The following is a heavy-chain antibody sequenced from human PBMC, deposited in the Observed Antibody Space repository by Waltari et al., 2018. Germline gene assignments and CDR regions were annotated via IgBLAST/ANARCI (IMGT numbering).Heavy chain of an antibody. Sequence: QVQLQESGPGLVKPSETLSLTCTVSGGSISSHYWSWIRQPPGTGLEWIGYIYYSGSTNYNPSLKSRVTISVDTSKNQFSLKLSSVTAADTAVYYCARANKKDIVVVPAAMHWFDPWGQGTLVTVSS. J-gene: IGHJ5*02. D-gene: IGHD2-2*01. CDR3: ARANKKDIVVVPAAMHWFDP. V-gene: IGHV4-59*11. CDR2: IYYSGST. CDR1: GGSISSHY.